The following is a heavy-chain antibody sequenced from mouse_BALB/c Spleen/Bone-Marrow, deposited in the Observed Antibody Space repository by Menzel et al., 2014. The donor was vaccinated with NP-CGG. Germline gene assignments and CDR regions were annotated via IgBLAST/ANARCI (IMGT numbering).Heavy chain of an antibody. CDR3: ARSEGYYFGSN. D-gene: IGHD1-1*01. Sequence: EVKLMESGPDLVKPSQSLSLTCTVTGYSITSGYSWRWIRQFPGNRLEWMGYIHYSGSTKYIPSLKSRISITRDTSKNQFFLQLNYVTTEDTATYYCARSEGYYFGSNWGQGTLVTVSA. CDR2: IHYSGST. CDR1: GYSITSGYS. J-gene: IGHJ3*01. V-gene: IGHV3-1*02.